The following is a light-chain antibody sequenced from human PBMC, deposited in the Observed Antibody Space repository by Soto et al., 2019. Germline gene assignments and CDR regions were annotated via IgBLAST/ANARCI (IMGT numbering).Light chain of an antibody. CDR2: AAS. J-gene: IGKJ4*01. Sequence: DIQMTQSPSSVSASVGDRVTITCRASQDISNWLAWYQQKPGKAPKLLIYAASSLQSGVPSRFSGSGSGTDFTLTISSLQPADFATYYCQQANSFPLTFGGGTKVEI. V-gene: IGKV1D-12*01. CDR3: QQANSFPLT. CDR1: QDISNW.